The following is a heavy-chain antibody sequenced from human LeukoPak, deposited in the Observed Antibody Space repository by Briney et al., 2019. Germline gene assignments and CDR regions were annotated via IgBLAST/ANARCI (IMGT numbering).Heavy chain of an antibody. D-gene: IGHD3-22*01. CDR1: GYTFTGYY. J-gene: IGHJ6*02. V-gene: IGHV1-2*02. CDR2: INPNSGGA. Sequence: GASVKVSCKASGYTFTGYYMHWVRQAPGQGLEWMGWINPNSGGANYAQKFQGRVTMTRDTSISTAYMELSRLRSDDTAVYYCARGNYYDSRGDYYGMDVWGQGTTVTVSS. CDR3: ARGNYYDSRGDYYGMDV.